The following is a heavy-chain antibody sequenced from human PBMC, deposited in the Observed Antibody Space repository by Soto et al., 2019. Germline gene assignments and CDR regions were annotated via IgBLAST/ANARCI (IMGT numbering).Heavy chain of an antibody. V-gene: IGHV3-48*01. J-gene: IGHJ6*02. Sequence: EVQLVESGGGLVQPGGSLRLACATSGFILSDCAMSWVLQAPGKGLEWVSYISSSSSVIDYADSVKCRFTVSRDNARNSLYLHMNRLRAEDTAVYYCARDLSWGSNWYYCMDVWGQGTTVTVSS. CDR1: GFILSDCA. CDR2: ISSSSSVI. CDR3: ARDLSWGSNWYYCMDV. D-gene: IGHD7-27*01.